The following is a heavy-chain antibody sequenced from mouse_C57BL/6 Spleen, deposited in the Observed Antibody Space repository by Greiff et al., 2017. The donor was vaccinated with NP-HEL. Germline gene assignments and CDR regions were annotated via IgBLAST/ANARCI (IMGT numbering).Heavy chain of an antibody. J-gene: IGHJ2*01. CDR1: GYAFSSSW. D-gene: IGHD1-1*01. V-gene: IGHV1-82*01. Sequence: VQLQQSGPELVKPGASVKISCKASGYAFSSSWMNWVKQRPGKGLEWIGRIYPGDGDTNYNGKFKGKATLTADKSSSTAYMQLSSLTSEDSAVYFCARGNYGSYFDYWGQGTTLTVSS. CDR2: IYPGDGDT. CDR3: ARGNYGSYFDY.